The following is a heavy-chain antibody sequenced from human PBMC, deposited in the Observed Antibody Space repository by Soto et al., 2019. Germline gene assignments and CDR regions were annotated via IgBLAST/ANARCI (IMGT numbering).Heavy chain of an antibody. CDR2: ISGNGVNT. CDR1: GFTFSDYG. Sequence: PVGSLRLSCAGSGFTFSDYGMAWVRQAPGKGLEWISTISGNGVNTHYADSVKGRFSISRDNSKNTLHLQMNSLRAEDTAIYYGAQDVGIVMFAAWGQGTLVTVSS. CDR3: AQDVGIVMFAA. D-gene: IGHD2-21*01. J-gene: IGHJ5*02. V-gene: IGHV3-23*01.